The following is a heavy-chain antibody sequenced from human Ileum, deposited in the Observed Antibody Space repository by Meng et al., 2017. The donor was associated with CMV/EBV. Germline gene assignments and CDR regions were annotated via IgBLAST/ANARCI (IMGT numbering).Heavy chain of an antibody. Sequence: SGYSISSDYRLWLRQEPGHGVEWLSIIKPGDSSKTYGQNLQSRVTMTKDTSTSTVYMELSNLKSEDTAVYYCAREIQVGYNMKYYDYWGQGTLVTVSS. J-gene: IGHJ4*02. CDR3: AREIQVGYNMKYYDY. CDR1: GYSISSDY. D-gene: IGHD1-1*01. CDR2: IKPGDSSK. V-gene: IGHV1-46*01.